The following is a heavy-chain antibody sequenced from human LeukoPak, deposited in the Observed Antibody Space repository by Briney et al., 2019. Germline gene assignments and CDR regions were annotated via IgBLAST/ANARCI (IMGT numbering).Heavy chain of an antibody. CDR1: GGSFSGYY. CDR2: INHSGST. D-gene: IGHD3-3*01. V-gene: IGHV4-34*01. J-gene: IGHJ2*01. CDR3: ARVRTRSYYDFWSGYTHWYFDL. Sequence: PSDTLSLTCAVYGGSFSGYYWSWIRQPPGKGLEWIGEINHSGSTNYNPSLKSRVTISVDTSKNQFSLKLSSVTAADTAVYYCARVRTRSYYDFWSGYTHWYFDLWGRGTLVTVSS.